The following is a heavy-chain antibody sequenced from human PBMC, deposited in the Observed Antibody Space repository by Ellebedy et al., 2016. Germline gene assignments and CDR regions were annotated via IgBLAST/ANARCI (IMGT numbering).Heavy chain of an antibody. CDR1: GFTFSTYA. CDR2: ISGSDYST. Sequence: GESLKISXAASGFTFSTYAMSWVRQAPGKGLEWVSTISGSDYSTYYADSAKGRFTISRDNSKNTLYLQMNSLRAEDTAVYYCAKYYSDSSDYIHFDFWGQGTLVTVSS. CDR3: AKYYSDSSDYIHFDF. D-gene: IGHD3-22*01. V-gene: IGHV3-23*01. J-gene: IGHJ4*02.